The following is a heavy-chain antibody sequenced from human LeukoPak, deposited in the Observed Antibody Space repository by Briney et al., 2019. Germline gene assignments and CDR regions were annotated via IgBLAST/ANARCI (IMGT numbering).Heavy chain of an antibody. CDR2: ISSSGSTI. Sequence: PGGSLRLSCAASGFTFNTYTMNWARQAPGKGLEWVSYISSSGSTIYYADSVKGRFTISRDNAKNSLYLQMNSLRAEDTAVYYCASGFPSYYYDSSGAFDYWGQGTLVTVSS. CDR1: GFTFNTYT. V-gene: IGHV3-48*04. D-gene: IGHD3-22*01. J-gene: IGHJ4*02. CDR3: ASGFPSYYYDSSGAFDY.